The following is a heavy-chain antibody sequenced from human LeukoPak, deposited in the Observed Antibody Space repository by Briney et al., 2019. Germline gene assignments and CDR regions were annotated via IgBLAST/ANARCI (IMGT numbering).Heavy chain of an antibody. CDR1: GFTFSSYA. D-gene: IGHD1-26*01. V-gene: IGHV3-23*01. Sequence: PGGSLRLSCAASGFTFSSYAMSWVRQAPGKGLEWVSAISGSGGSTYYADSVKGRFTISRDNSKNTLYLQMNSLRAEDTAVYYCAKDLGRRELLKVAFDIWGQGTMVTVSS. J-gene: IGHJ3*02. CDR2: ISGSGGST. CDR3: AKDLGRRELLKVAFDI.